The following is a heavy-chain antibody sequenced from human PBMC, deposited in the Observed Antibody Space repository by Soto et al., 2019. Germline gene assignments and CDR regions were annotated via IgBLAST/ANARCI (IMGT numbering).Heavy chain of an antibody. D-gene: IGHD2-2*01. V-gene: IGHV3-21*01. CDR2: ISSSNSYI. CDR3: ARGEEMYCSSTSCYAFLSWFDP. CDR1: GFTFSSYS. J-gene: IGHJ5*02. Sequence: GGSLRLSCAASGFTFSSYSMNWVRQAPGKGLEWVSSISSSNSYIYYADTVKGRFTISRDNAKNPLYLQMNSLRAEDTAVYYCARGEEMYCSSTSCYAFLSWFDPWGQGT.